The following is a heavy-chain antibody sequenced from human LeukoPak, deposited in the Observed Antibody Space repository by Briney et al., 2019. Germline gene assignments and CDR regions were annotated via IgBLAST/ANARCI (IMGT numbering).Heavy chain of an antibody. CDR1: GGSISSGSYY. J-gene: IGHJ4*02. D-gene: IGHD6-13*01. V-gene: IGHV4-61*02. CDR2: IYTSGST. CDR3: ATTHSSWHSSFDY. Sequence: SRTLSLTCIVSGGSISSGSYYWSWIRQPAGKGLEWIGRIYTSGSTNYNPSLKSRVTISVDTSKNQFSLKLSSVTAADTAVYFCATTHSSWHSSFDYWGQGTLVTVSS.